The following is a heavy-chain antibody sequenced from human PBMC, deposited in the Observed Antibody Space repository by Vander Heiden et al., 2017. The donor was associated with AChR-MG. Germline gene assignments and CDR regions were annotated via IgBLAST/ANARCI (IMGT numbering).Heavy chain of an antibody. V-gene: IGHV3-23*01. D-gene: IGHD2-2*01. J-gene: IGHJ4*02. CDR2: ISGSGDST. CDR3: AKGTNRPDTRSAFDY. CDR1: GFTFSNYA. Sequence: EVQLLESGGGLLQPGASLRLSCAASGFTFSNYAMSWVRPAPGKGLEWVSGISGSGDSTYYADSVKGRFTVSRDNSKNTLYLQMSSLRADDTAIYYCAKGTNRPDTRSAFDYWGQGTLVTVSS.